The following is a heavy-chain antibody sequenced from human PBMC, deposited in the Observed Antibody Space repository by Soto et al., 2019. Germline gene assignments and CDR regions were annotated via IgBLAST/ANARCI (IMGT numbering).Heavy chain of an antibody. J-gene: IGHJ4*02. CDR3: AKKVNSGPGSQYFDY. CDR1: GFTFSSYS. CDR2: FRTSGDDGTT. D-gene: IGHD3-10*01. V-gene: IGHV3-23*01. Sequence: PGGSLRLSCAASGFTFSSYSMSWFRQAPGKGLEWVSGFRTSGDDGTTYYADSVKGRFTISRDNSKNTLFLQMNSLRVEDTGIYYCAKKVNSGPGSQYFDYWGQGTLVTVSS.